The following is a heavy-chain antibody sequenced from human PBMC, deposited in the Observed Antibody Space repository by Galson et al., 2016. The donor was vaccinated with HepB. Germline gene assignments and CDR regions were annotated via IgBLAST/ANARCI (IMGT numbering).Heavy chain of an antibody. Sequence: SLRLSCAVSGFSLSHYGMSWVRLAPGRGLEWISFISNTSPTTYYQDSVRGRFTTSRDNAQNSLYPEMNSLRDEDTAVYFCVREYYGRLEQWGQGTLVTVSS. CDR3: VREYYGRLEQ. V-gene: IGHV3-48*02. D-gene: IGHD2-21*01. CDR2: ISNTSPTT. J-gene: IGHJ4*02. CDR1: GFSLSHYG.